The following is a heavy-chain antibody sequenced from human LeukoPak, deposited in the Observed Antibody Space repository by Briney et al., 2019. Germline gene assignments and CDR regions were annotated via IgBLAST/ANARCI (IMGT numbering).Heavy chain of an antibody. J-gene: IGHJ5*02. D-gene: IGHD1-1*01. CDR3: AKQLGSHRFDP. V-gene: IGHV1-2*02. CDR2: INPNSGGT. Sequence: AASVSVSFTSSGYTFTVYYMHGVRQAPGQGRGWMGWINPNSGGTNYAQKFQGRVTMTRDTSISTAYMELSRLRSDDTAVYYCAKQLGSHRFDPWGQGTLVTVSS. CDR1: GYTFTVYY.